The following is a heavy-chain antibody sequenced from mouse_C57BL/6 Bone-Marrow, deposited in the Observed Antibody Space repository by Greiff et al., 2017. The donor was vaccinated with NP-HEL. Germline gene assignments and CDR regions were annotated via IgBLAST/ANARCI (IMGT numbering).Heavy chain of an antibody. CDR1: GYTFTSYW. CDR3: ARSGYGTVWYFDV. CDR2: IYPGSGST. V-gene: IGHV1-55*01. Sequence: QVQLQQPGAELVKPGASVKMSCKASGYTFTSYWITWVKQRPGQGLEWIGDIYPGSGSTNYNEKFKSKATLTVDTSSSTAYMQLSSRTSEDSAVYYCARSGYGTVWYFDVWGTGTTVTVSS. J-gene: IGHJ1*03. D-gene: IGHD2-2*01.